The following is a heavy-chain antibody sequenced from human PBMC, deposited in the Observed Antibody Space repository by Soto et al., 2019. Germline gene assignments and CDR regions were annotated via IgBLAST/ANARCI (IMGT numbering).Heavy chain of an antibody. Sequence: PGGSLRLSCAASGFTFSSYCMHWVRQAPGQGLEWVAVISYDGSNKYYADSVKGRFTISRDNSKNTLYLQMNSLRDEDTAVYYCAKLDRRTITFLRYHQPLDSMDVWGQGTTVTVSS. CDR1: GFTFSSYC. CDR2: ISYDGSNK. J-gene: IGHJ6*02. CDR3: AKLDRRTITFLRYHQPLDSMDV. V-gene: IGHV3-30*18. D-gene: IGHD3-16*01.